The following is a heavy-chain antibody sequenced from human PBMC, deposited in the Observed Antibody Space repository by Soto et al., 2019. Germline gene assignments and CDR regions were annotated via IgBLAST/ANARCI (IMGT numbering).Heavy chain of an antibody. CDR1: GYSFTGYW. CDR2: IYPGDSDT. J-gene: IGHJ6*02. V-gene: IGHV5-51*01. D-gene: IGHD5-12*01. CDR3: ATKRRLQFGDYHGMDV. Sequence: GESLKISCKGSGYSFTGYWIGWVRQMPRKGLEWMGIIYPGDSDTRYSPSFQGQVTISADKSISTAYLQWSSLKASDTAMYYCATKRRLQFGDYHGMDVWGQGTTVTVSS.